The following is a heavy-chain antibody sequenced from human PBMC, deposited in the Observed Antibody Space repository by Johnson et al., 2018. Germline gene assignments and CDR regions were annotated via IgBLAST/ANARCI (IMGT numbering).Heavy chain of an antibody. V-gene: IGHV3-30*04. CDR1: GFTFSNYA. CDR2: ISYDGSNK. CDR3: ARLAVAGLEYYYYYGMDV. Sequence: QVQLVQSGGGVVQSGRSLRLSCAVSGFTFSNYAMHWVRQAPGKGLEWVAVISYDGSNKYYADSVKGRFTISRDNSKNPLYLQMNSLGAEDTAGYYCARLAVAGLEYYYYYGMDVWGQGTTVTVS. D-gene: IGHD6-19*01. J-gene: IGHJ6*02.